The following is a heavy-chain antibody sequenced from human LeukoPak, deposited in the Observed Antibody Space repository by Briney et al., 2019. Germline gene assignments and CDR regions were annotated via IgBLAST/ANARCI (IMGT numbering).Heavy chain of an antibody. CDR2: IYASGST. J-gene: IGHJ3*02. V-gene: IGHV4-61*02. CDR3: ARGWGAAAGTGAFDI. Sequence: PSETLSLTCAVSGGSINSGSYYWSWIRQPAGKGLEWIGRIYASGSTHYNPSLKSRVTISVDTSKNQFSLKLSSVTAADTAVYYCARGWGAAAGTGAFDIWGQGTMVTVSS. CDR1: GGSINSGSYY. D-gene: IGHD6-13*01.